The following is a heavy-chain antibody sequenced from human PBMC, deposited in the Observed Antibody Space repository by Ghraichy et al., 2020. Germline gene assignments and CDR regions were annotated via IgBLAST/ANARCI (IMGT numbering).Heavy chain of an antibody. J-gene: IGHJ4*02. D-gene: IGHD2-2*01. CDR3: SRGGWVVPAAMLDS. Sequence: ASVKVSCKASGYTFTSYDINWVRQAPGQGLEWLGWMDPKTANAGYAQQFQGRVILTRDTSIDTAYMELSSLRSDDTAIYFCSRGGWVVPAAMLDSWGQGTLVTVSS. V-gene: IGHV1-8*01. CDR2: MDPKTANA. CDR1: GYTFTSYD.